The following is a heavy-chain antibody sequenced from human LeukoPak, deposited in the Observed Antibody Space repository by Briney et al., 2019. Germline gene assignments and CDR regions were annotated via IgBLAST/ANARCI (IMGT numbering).Heavy chain of an antibody. J-gene: IGHJ4*02. CDR2: INAGNGNT. CDR3: ARVLLWFGETPTPFDY. CDR1: GYTFTSYA. V-gene: IGHV1-3*01. Sequence: ASVKVSCKASGYTFTSYAMHWVRQAPGQRLEWMGWINAGNGNTKYSQKFRGRVTITRDTSASTAYMELSSLRSEDTAVYYCARVLLWFGETPTPFDYWGQGTLVTVSS. D-gene: IGHD3-10*01.